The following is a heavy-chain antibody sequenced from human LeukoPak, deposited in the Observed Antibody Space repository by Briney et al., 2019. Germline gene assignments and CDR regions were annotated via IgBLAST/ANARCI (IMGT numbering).Heavy chain of an antibody. CDR1: GYSISSGYY. V-gene: IGHV4-38-2*02. CDR2: IYHSGST. J-gene: IGHJ5*02. D-gene: IGHD2-21*02. CDR3: ARGGQVVTAIRLWFDP. Sequence: SETLSLTCTVSGYSISSGYYWGWIRQPPGKGLEWIGSIYHSGSTYYNPSLKSRVTISVDTSKNQFSLKLSSVTAADTAVYYCARGGQVVTAIRLWFDPWGQGTLVTVSS.